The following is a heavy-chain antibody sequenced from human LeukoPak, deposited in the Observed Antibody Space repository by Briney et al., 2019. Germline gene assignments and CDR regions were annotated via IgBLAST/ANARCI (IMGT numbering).Heavy chain of an antibody. V-gene: IGHV4-34*01. CDR2: INHSGST. J-gene: IGHJ4*02. D-gene: IGHD6-19*01. CDR1: GGSFSGYY. Sequence: PSETLSLTCAVYGGSFSGYYWSWIRQPPGKGLEWIGEINHSGSTNYNPSLKSRVTISVDTSKNQFSLKLSSVTAADTAVYYCARGRIGRGSGWYFEGGYFDYWGQGTLVTVSS. CDR3: ARGRIGRGSGWYFEGGYFDY.